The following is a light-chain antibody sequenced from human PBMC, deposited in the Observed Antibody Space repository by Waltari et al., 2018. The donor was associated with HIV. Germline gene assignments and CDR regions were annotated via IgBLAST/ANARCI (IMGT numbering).Light chain of an antibody. CDR3: SSYTIIISLV. CDR1: NNDVGTYNY. J-gene: IGLJ3*02. CDR2: DVT. Sequence: SALTQPASVSGSPGQSITISGTGTNNDVGTYNYVSWYQQHPGKAPKLMMYDVTDRPSGVYDRFSGSKSGNTASQTSSGLQAEDEADYYCSSYTIIISLVFGRGTKVTVL. V-gene: IGLV2-14*03.